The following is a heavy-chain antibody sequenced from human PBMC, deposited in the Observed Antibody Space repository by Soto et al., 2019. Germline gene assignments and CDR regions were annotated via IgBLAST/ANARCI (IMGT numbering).Heavy chain of an antibody. Sequence: QVQLVESGGGVVQPGRSLRLSCAASGFTFSSYAMHWVRQAPGKGLEWVAVISYDGSNKYYADSVKGRFTISRDNSKNTLYLQMNSLRAEETAVYYWARGGRLRHFDYWGQGTLVTVSS. D-gene: IGHD5-12*01. J-gene: IGHJ4*02. CDR2: ISYDGSNK. V-gene: IGHV3-30-3*01. CDR3: ARGGRLRHFDY. CDR1: GFTFSSYA.